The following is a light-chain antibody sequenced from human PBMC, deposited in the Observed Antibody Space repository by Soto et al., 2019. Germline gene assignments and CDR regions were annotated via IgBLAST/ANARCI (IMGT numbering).Light chain of an antibody. CDR2: KVS. J-gene: IGKJ5*01. Sequence: DVVITQSPLSLPFRLVQPASISCRSNQSLVHSDGIAYFSWFQQRPGRSPRRLIYKVSNRDSGVPARFSGSGSGTDFALKISRVEAEDVGVYYCMQGTHWPITFGQGTRLEIK. V-gene: IGKV2-30*02. CDR3: MQGTHWPIT. CDR1: QSLVHSDGIAY.